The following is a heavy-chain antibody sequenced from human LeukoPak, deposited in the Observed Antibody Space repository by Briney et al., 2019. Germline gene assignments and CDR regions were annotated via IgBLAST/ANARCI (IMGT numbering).Heavy chain of an antibody. J-gene: IGHJ5*02. V-gene: IGHV1-8*01. CDR1: GYTFTSYD. Sequence: ASVKVSCKASGYTFTSYDINWVRQATGQGLEWMGWMNPNSGNTGYAQKFQGGVTMTRNTSISTAYMELSSLRSEDTAVYYCGVAAAVGWFDPWGQGTLVTVSS. CDR2: MNPNSGNT. D-gene: IGHD6-13*01. CDR3: GVAAAVGWFDP.